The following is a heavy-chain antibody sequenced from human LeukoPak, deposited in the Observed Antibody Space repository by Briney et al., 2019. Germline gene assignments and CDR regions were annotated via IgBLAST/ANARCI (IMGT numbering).Heavy chain of an antibody. CDR1: GFTFSSYS. Sequence: PGGSLRLSCAASGFTFSSYSMSWVRQAPGKGLEWVSTINDSGGSKYYADSVKGRFTIARDNTKNTLYLQMNSLRAEDTAVYYSAKGPSSSPSYYFYGWGQGTLVTVSS. CDR3: AKGPSSSPSYYFYG. V-gene: IGHV3-23*01. CDR2: INDSGGSK. D-gene: IGHD6-6*01. J-gene: IGHJ4*02.